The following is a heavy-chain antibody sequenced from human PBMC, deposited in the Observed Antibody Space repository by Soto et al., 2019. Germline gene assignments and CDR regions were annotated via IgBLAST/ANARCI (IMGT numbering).Heavy chain of an antibody. J-gene: IGHJ4*02. Sequence: EVQLVESGGGLVQPGGSLRLSCVVSGFIVSSDYISWVRQAPGKGLEWDSVIYHTGGTLYAASVKGRFTISRDNSKNTVYLQMNSLRAEDTAMYYCAKATWDYWGQGTLVTVSS. CDR2: IYHTGGT. CDR1: GFIVSSDY. CDR3: AKATWDY. V-gene: IGHV3-66*01.